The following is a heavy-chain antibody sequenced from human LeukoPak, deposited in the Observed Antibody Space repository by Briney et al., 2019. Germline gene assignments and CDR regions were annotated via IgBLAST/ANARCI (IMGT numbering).Heavy chain of an antibody. CDR3: ARFIKAYSGRGDY. V-gene: IGHV3-53*01. CDR1: GFTVSSNY. D-gene: IGHD1-26*01. Sequence: PGGSLRLSCAASGFTVSSNYMSWVRQAPGKGLEWVSVIYSGGSTYYADSVKGRFTISRDNSKNTLYLQMNSLRAEDTAVYYCARFIKAYSGRGDYWGQGTLVTVSS. J-gene: IGHJ4*02. CDR2: IYSGGST.